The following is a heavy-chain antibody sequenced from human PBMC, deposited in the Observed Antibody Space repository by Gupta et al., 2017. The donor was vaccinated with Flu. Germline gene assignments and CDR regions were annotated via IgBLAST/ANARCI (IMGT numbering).Heavy chain of an antibody. CDR1: GASVRAADFY. V-gene: IGHV4-39*01. CDR3: ARQFNFNNGYYQYDF. D-gene: IGHD2-2*03. J-gene: IGHJ4*02. Sequence: QVHLQESGPGLVKPSAPLSLTCTVSGASVRAADFYWAWIRQPPGKTLEWIGSVYQSGNPRVFTYSNPSLEGRVAMSLDTSKNQYSLNLGSVTATDMAVYYCARQFNFNNGYYQYDFWGQGTLVTVSS. CDR2: VYQSGNPRVFT.